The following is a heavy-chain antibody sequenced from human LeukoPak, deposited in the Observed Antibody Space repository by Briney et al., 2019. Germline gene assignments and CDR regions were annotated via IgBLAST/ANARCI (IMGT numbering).Heavy chain of an antibody. CDR2: INPNSRGT. D-gene: IGHD2-2*02. Sequence: GASVKVSCKASGYTFTGYYMHWVRQAPRQGLEWMGWINPNSRGTNYAQKFQGRVTMTRDTSISTAYMELSRLRSDDTAVYYCARVVGYRSSTSCYRGAFDYWGQGTLVTVSS. CDR3: ARVVGYRSSTSCYRGAFDY. CDR1: GYTFTGYY. V-gene: IGHV1-2*02. J-gene: IGHJ4*02.